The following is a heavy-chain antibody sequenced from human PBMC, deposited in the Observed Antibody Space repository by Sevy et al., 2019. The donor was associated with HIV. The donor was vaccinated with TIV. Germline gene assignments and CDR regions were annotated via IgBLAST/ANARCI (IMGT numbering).Heavy chain of an antibody. J-gene: IGHJ3*02. Sequence: GGSLRLSCAASGFTFSSYPMHWVRQAPGKGLEWVSSISGLSNYIYYADSVKGRFSISRDNTKNSVYLQMNSLRGEDTAVFYYASAVPATDAFDIWGQGTLVTVSS. V-gene: IGHV3-21*01. CDR2: ISGLSNYI. CDR1: GFTFSSYP. CDR3: ASAVPATDAFDI. D-gene: IGHD6-19*01.